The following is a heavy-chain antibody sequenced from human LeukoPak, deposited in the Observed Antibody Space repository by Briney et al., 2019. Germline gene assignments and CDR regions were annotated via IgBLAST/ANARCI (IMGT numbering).Heavy chain of an antibody. CDR3: ARSPVVVVAATRLRRWFDP. V-gene: IGHV4-59*01. D-gene: IGHD2-15*01. J-gene: IGHJ5*02. CDR1: GGSISSYY. Sequence: SETLSLTCTVSGGSISSYYWSWIRQPPGKGLEWIGYIYYSGSTNYNPSLKSRVTISIDTSKNQFSLRLSSVTAADTAVYYCARSPVVVVAATRLRRWFDPWGQGTLVTGSS. CDR2: IYYSGST.